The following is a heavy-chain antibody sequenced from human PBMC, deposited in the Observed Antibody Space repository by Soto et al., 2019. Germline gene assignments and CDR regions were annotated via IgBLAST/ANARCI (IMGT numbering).Heavy chain of an antibody. CDR1: GGSINSGGYY. V-gene: IGHV4-31*03. CDR2: IYYSGTT. CDR3: ARDLGIAVAPRGAFDI. Sequence: QVQLQESGPGLVKPSQTLSLTCTVSGGSINSGGYYWTWTRQHPGKGLEWIGHIYYSGTTYYNPSLKSRVTISLDTSKNQFSLNLNSVTAADTAVYYCARDLGIAVAPRGAFDIWGQGTMVTVSS. J-gene: IGHJ3*02. D-gene: IGHD6-19*01.